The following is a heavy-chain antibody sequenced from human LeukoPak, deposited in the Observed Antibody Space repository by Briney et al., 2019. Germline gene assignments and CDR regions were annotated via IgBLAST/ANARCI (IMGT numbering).Heavy chain of an antibody. Sequence: SETLSLTCAVYGGSFSGYYWSWIRQPPGKGLEWIGEINHSGSTNYNPSLKSRVTISVDTSKNQFSLKLSSVTAADTAVYYCARVGYYGSGSLPYYYYYGMDVWGQGTTVTVSS. V-gene: IGHV4-34*01. CDR3: ARVGYYGSGSLPYYYYYGMDV. D-gene: IGHD3-10*01. CDR2: INHSGST. CDR1: GGSFSGYY. J-gene: IGHJ6*02.